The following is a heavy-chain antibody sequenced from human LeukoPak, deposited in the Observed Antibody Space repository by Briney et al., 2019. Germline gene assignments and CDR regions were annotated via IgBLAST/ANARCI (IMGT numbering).Heavy chain of an antibody. V-gene: IGHV3-43*02. J-gene: IGHJ3*02. CDR1: GFTFDDYA. CDR3: AKDLASLYDAFDI. Sequence: GGSLRLSCAASGFTFDDYAMDWVRQAPGKGLEWVSLISGDGGRTFYADSVKGRFTISRDNSKSSLYLQMNGLRTEDTALYYCAKDLASLYDAFDIWGQGTMVTVSS. CDR2: ISGDGGRT.